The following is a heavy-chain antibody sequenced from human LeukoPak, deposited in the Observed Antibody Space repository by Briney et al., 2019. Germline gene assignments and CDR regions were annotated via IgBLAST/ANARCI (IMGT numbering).Heavy chain of an antibody. CDR3: ASRRSVSMVRGVIIDHAFNI. J-gene: IGHJ3*02. D-gene: IGHD3-10*01. V-gene: IGHV1-2*02. CDR2: INPSSGGA. CDR1: GYTFTGYY. Sequence: ASVKVSCKASGYTFTGYYIHWVRQAPGQGLEWMGWINPSSGGANYAQKFQGRVTMTRDTSISTAYMELSRLKSDDTAVYYCASRRSVSMVRGVIIDHAFNIWSQGTMVTVSS.